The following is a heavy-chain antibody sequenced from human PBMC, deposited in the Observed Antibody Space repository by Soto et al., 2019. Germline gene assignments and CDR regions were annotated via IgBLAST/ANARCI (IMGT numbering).Heavy chain of an antibody. CDR2: ISGSGDST. J-gene: IGHJ4*02. CDR1: GFTFSSYA. V-gene: IGHV3-23*01. CDR3: ASRSSCWFFDY. Sequence: EVQLLESGGGLVQPGGSLRLSCAASGFTFSSYAMNWVRQAPGKGLEWVSVISGSGDSTDYADSLKGRFTISRDNSKNTLYLQMNSLRAEDTAVYYCASRSSCWFFDYWGQGTLVTVSS. D-gene: IGHD6-19*01.